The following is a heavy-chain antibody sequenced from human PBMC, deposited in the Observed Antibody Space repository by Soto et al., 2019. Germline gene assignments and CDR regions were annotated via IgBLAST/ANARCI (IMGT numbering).Heavy chain of an antibody. CDR1: GDSISSGGYY. CDR3: ARDFGAYCGGDCYFY. V-gene: IGHV4-31*03. D-gene: IGHD2-21*02. J-gene: IGHJ4*02. Sequence: TLSLTCTVSGDSISSGGYYWSWIRQLPGKGLEWIGCIYYNGCTYYNPSLDSRVTMSLDTSKNQFSLKITCLRAEDTAVYYCARDFGAYCGGDCYFYWGQGTLVIVSS. CDR2: IYYNGCT.